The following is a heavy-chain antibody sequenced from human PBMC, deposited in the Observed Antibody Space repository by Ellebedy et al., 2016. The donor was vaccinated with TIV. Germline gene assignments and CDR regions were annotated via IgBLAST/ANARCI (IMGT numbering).Heavy chain of an antibody. J-gene: IGHJ4*02. V-gene: IGHV3-23*01. CDR3: AKDPRRDYYDSSGYWYYFDY. CDR2: ISGSGGST. CDR1: GFTLSSNA. D-gene: IGHD3-22*01. Sequence: GGSLRLXCAASGFTLSSNAMSWVRQAPGKWLEWVSAISGSGGSTYYADSVKGRFTISRDNSKNTLYLQMNSLRAEDTAVYYCAKDPRRDYYDSSGYWYYFDYWGQGTLVTVSS.